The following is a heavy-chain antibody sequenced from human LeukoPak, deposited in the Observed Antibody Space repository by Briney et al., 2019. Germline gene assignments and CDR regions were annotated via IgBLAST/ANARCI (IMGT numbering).Heavy chain of an antibody. CDR3: ARDQGGVGY. V-gene: IGHV3-48*01. Sequence: GGTLRLSCAASRFTFSSYGMNWVRQAPGKGLEWVSYISSFSGTINYADSVKGRFTISRDNAKNSLYLQMNSLRAEDTAVYYCARDQGGVGYWGQGTLVTVSS. CDR2: ISSFSGTI. D-gene: IGHD3-16*01. CDR1: RFTFSSYG. J-gene: IGHJ4*02.